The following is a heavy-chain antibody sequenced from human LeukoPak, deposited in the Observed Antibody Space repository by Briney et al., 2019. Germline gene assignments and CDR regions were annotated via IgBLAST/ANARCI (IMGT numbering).Heavy chain of an antibody. Sequence: GEPLKISCKASGYRFTAYWIGWARQMPGNGLEWMGVIYPADSDTTYSPSSQGQVTISADKSNNIAYLEWDSLKASDSATYYCARRTGSGTYYSLFFDYWGQGALVTVSS. CDR1: GYRFTAYW. V-gene: IGHV5-51*01. CDR3: ARRTGSGTYYSLFFDY. J-gene: IGHJ4*02. D-gene: IGHD1-26*01. CDR2: IYPADSDT.